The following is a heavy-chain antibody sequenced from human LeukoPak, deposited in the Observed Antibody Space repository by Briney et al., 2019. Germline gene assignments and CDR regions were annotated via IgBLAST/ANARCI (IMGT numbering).Heavy chain of an antibody. CDR3: ARGRVESSAWEPDY. J-gene: IGHJ4*02. CDR1: GFTFSSYT. Sequence: GGSLRLSCAASGFTFSSYTMNWVRQAPGKGLEWDSSITISSSYIYYADSVQGRFTISRDNAKTSLYLQMTSLRAEDTAVYYCARGRVESSAWEPDYWGQGTLVTVSS. D-gene: IGHD1-26*01. CDR2: ITISSSYI. V-gene: IGHV3-21*01.